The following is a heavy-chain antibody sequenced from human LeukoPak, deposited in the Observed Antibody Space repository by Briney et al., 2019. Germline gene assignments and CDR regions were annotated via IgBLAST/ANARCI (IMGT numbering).Heavy chain of an antibody. V-gene: IGHV1-69*05. Sequence: SVKVSCKASGGTFSSYAISWVRQAPGQGLEWMGGIIPIFGTANYAQKFQGRVAITTDESTSTAYMELSSLRSEDTAVYYCARGQRWLQLPFGDYWGQGTLVTVSS. D-gene: IGHD5-24*01. CDR2: IIPIFGTA. CDR3: ARGQRWLQLPFGDY. CDR1: GGTFSSYA. J-gene: IGHJ4*02.